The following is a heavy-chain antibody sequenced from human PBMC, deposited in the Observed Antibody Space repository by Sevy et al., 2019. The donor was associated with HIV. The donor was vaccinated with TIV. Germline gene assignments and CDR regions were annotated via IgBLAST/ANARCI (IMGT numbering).Heavy chain of an antibody. Sequence: GGSLRLSCPASGFTLSKYSMSWVRQPPGKGLEWVSTLSFGCGEINYAHSVKGRFTISRDNSKSSVYLQMNNLRPEDTAVYYCSREGCTKPHDYWGQGTLVTVSS. CDR3: SREGCTKPHDY. V-gene: IGHV3-23*01. J-gene: IGHJ4*02. D-gene: IGHD2-8*01. CDR1: GFTLSKYS. CDR2: LSFGCGEI.